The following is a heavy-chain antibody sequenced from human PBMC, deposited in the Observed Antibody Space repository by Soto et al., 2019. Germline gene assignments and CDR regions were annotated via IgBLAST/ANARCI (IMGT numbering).Heavy chain of an antibody. D-gene: IGHD2-21*02. CDR3: ASTESIVVVTPIVFEPTQH. V-gene: IGHV1-69*13. Sequence: ASVKVSCKASGGTFSSYAISWVRQAPGQGLEWMGGIIPIFGTANYAQKFQGRVTITADESTSTAYMELSSLRSEDTAVYYCASTESIVVVTPIVFEPTQHWGQGTLVTVSS. J-gene: IGHJ1*01. CDR1: GGTFSSYA. CDR2: IIPIFGTA.